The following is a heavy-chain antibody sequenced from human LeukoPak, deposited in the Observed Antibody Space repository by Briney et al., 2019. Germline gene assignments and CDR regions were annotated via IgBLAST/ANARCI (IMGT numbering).Heavy chain of an antibody. CDR1: GFTFSNYA. J-gene: IGHJ4*02. Sequence: GGSLRPSCAASGFTFSNYAMSWVRQAPGKGLEWVSGISGSGGSTYYADSVGRFSISRDNSKNTLYLQMTSLRAEDTAVCYCGKEGRGMGAATIDYWGQGTLVTVSS. V-gene: IGHV3-23*01. CDR3: GKEGRGMGAATIDY. CDR2: ISGSGGST. D-gene: IGHD1-26*01.